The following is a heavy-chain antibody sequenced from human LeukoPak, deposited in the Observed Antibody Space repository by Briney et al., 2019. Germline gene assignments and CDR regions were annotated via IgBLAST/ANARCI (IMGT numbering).Heavy chain of an antibody. CDR3: ARHPNFYGWFHMDH. J-gene: IGHJ4*02. D-gene: IGHD6-19*01. Sequence: SETLSLTCVVSGGSIPSNYFWGWIRRPPGKGLEWIGNIHYSGTTHHNPSPKTPVTITADTSNNRFSLNLTSATAAATSISYCARHPNFYGWFHMDHWGQGALVTVSS. CDR2: IHYSGTT. CDR1: GGSIPSNYF. V-gene: IGHV4-39*01.